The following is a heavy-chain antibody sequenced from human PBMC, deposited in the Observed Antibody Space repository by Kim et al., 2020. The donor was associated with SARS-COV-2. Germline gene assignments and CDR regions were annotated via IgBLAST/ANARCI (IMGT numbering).Heavy chain of an antibody. J-gene: IGHJ4*02. CDR2: ISASGGTT. D-gene: IGHD6-19*01. V-gene: IGHV3-23*01. Sequence: GGSLRLSCAASGFTFSSYGMSWVRQAPGKGLEWVSAISASGGTTYYAHSVKGRFTISRDNSKNTLFLLVNSLRDEDTALYHCVKDAQWLADYWGQGTLVT. CDR3: VKDAQWLADY. CDR1: GFTFSSYG.